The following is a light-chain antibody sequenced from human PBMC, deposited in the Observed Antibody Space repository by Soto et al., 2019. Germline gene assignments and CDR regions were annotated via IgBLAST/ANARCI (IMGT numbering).Light chain of an antibody. Sequence: QSVLTQPPSVSGAPGQRVTISCTGSSSNIGAGYDVHWYQQLPGTAPKLLIYANLNRPSGVPDRFSGSKSGTSAFLAITGLQAEDEGDYYCQSYDNTLSASVFGGGTKLTVL. CDR2: ANL. V-gene: IGLV1-40*01. CDR3: QSYDNTLSASV. J-gene: IGLJ3*02. CDR1: SSNIGAGYD.